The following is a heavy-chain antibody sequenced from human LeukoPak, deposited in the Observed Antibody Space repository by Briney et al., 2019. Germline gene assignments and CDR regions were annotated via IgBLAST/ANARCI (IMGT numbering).Heavy chain of an antibody. CDR1: GFTFSSYG. CDR3: AKDAGYYYGSGSYLDV. V-gene: IGHV3-30*02. Sequence: GGSLRLSCAASGFTFSSYGMHWVRQAPGKGLEWVAFIRYDGSNKYYADSVKGRFTISRDNSKNTLYLQMNSLRAEGTAVYYCAKDAGYYYGSGSYLDVWGQGTTVTVSS. J-gene: IGHJ6*02. CDR2: IRYDGSNK. D-gene: IGHD3-10*01.